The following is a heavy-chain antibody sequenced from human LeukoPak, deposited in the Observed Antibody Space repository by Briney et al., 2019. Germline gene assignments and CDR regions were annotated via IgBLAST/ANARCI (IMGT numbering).Heavy chain of an antibody. D-gene: IGHD2-2*01. V-gene: IGHV3-64*01. CDR2: ISGNGDNT. J-gene: IGHJ4*02. CDR1: GFTFSTYA. Sequence: GGSLRLSCAASGFTFSTYAMHWVRQAPGKGLEYVSSISGNGDNTYYANSVKGRFTISRDNSKNTVYFQMGSLGAEDTAVYYCARSNTNCYCFDYWGQGTLTTVSS. CDR3: ARSNTNCYCFDY.